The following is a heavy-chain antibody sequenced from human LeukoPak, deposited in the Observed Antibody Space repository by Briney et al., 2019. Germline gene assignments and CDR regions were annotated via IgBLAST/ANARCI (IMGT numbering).Heavy chain of an antibody. CDR3: ARDLAEGYGY. CDR2: INPSGGST. Sequence: ASVKVSCKASGYTFTSYYMHWVRQAPGQGLEWMGIINPSGGSTSYAQKFQGRVTMARDMSTSTVYMELSSLRSEDTAVHYCARDLAEGYGYWGQGTLVTVSS. CDR1: GYTFTSYY. D-gene: IGHD3-16*01. J-gene: IGHJ4*02. V-gene: IGHV1-46*01.